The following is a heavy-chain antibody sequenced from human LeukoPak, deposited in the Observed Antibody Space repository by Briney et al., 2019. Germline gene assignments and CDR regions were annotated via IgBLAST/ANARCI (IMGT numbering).Heavy chain of an antibody. CDR1: GFTFRRYW. CDR3: VGLGENY. D-gene: IGHD3-10*01. Sequence: GGSLRLSCAASGFTFRRYWMSWARQASGKGLEWVANMKQDGSEKYYVDSVKGRFTISRDNAKDSLYLQMNSLRAEDTAVRYCVGLGENYWGQGTLVTVSS. J-gene: IGHJ4*02. CDR2: MKQDGSEK. V-gene: IGHV3-7*02.